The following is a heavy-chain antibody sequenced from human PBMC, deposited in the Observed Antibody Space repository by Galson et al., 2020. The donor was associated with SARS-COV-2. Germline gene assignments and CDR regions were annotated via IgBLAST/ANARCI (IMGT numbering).Heavy chain of an antibody. CDR1: GGSFSGYY. CDR3: ARGLDGGGGYWCFDL. Sequence: SETLSLTCAVYGGSFSGYYWSWIRRPPGKGLEWIGEIDHSGSTNYNPSLKSRVTISVDTSKNQFSLKLSSVTAADTAVYYCARGLDGGGGYWCFDLWGRSTLVTVSS. D-gene: IGHD2-15*01. V-gene: IGHV4-34*01. CDR2: IDHSGST. J-gene: IGHJ2*01.